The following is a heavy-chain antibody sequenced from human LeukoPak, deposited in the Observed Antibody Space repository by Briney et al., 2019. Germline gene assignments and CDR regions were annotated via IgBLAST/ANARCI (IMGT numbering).Heavy chain of an antibody. V-gene: IGHV3-23*01. D-gene: IGHD6-19*01. J-gene: IGHJ4*02. CDR2: ISGSSGLT. Sequence: GGSLRLSCAASGFTFSNFAMSWVRQAPGRGLKWVSAISGSSGLTYYADSVKGRFTISRDNSKNTLFLQMNSLRAEDTAVYYCARVGYTSGWYRNWGQGTLVTVSS. CDR3: ARVGYTSGWYRN. CDR1: GFTFSNFA.